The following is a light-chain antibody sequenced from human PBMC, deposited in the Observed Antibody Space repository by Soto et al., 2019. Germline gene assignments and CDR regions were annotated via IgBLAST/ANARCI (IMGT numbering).Light chain of an antibody. CDR1: QSVSNN. J-gene: IGKJ4*02. CDR2: GAS. CDR3: QQYNNWPLT. Sequence: EIEMTQSPATLSVSPGERATLSCRASQSVSNNLAWYQQQPGQAPRLLIYGASTRATGIPARFSGSESGTEFTLTISSLQSEDFAVDYCQQYNNWPLTFGGGTKVEIK. V-gene: IGKV3-15*01.